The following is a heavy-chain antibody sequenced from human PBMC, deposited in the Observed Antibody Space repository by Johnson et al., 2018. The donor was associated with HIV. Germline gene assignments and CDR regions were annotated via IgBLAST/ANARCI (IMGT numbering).Heavy chain of an antibody. J-gene: IGHJ3*02. V-gene: IGHV3-23*04. Sequence: VQLVESGGGLVQPGGSRRLSCAASGFTFTNYGMSWVRQAPGKGLEWVSGISGTGGSTYYADSVKGRFTISRDNYKNTLYRQMNSLRAEDTAVYYCAREGSTVVTSAFDIWGQGKMVTVSS. CDR1: GFTFTNYG. CDR2: ISGTGGST. CDR3: AREGSTVVTSAFDI. D-gene: IGHD4-23*01.